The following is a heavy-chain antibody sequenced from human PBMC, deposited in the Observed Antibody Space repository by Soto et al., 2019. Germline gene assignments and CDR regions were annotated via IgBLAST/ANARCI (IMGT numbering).Heavy chain of an antibody. V-gene: IGHV1-3*01. Sequence: ASVKVSCKASGYTFTSYAIHWVRQAPGQRLEWMGWINAGNGNTKYSQKFQGRVTITRDTSASTAYMELSRLRSEDTAVYYCARDLASSNLYVIYNWLHPCGQGTKVTV. D-gene: IGHD6-13*01. CDR1: GYTFTSYA. CDR3: ARDLASSNLYVIYNWLHP. J-gene: IGHJ5*02. CDR2: INAGNGNT.